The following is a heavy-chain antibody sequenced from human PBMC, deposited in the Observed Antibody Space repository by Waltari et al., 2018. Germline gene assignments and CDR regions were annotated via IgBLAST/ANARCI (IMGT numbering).Heavy chain of an antibody. CDR2: INWDGNSP. D-gene: IGHD2-21*02. V-gene: IGHV3-43D*04. CDR3: AKDWGDHGAFDI. CDR1: GFTFDAYA. J-gene: IGHJ3*02. Sequence: EVQLVESGGVVVQPGGSLRLSWEASGFTFDAYAMHWVRQAPGNGLEWVSLINWDGNSPYYADSVKGRFTISRDNSKNSVYLQMNSLRAEDTALYYCAKDWGDHGAFDIWGQGTMVTVSS.